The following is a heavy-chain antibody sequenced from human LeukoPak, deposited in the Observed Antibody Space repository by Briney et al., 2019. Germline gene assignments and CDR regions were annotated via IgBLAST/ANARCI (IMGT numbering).Heavy chain of an antibody. CDR3: AYGPRRYGGTFTSFDY. D-gene: IGHD1-26*01. Sequence: GGSLRLSCAASGFTFSNYGMSWVRQAPGKGLEWVSAISDGGTETSYAGSVKGRFTISRDNSRNTLYLQMNSRRAEDTAIYYCAYGPRRYGGTFTSFDYWGQGTLVTVS. V-gene: IGHV3-23*01. CDR1: GFTFSNYG. CDR2: ISDGGTET. J-gene: IGHJ4*02.